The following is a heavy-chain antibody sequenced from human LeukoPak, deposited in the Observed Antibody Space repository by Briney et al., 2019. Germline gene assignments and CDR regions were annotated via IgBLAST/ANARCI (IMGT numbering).Heavy chain of an antibody. CDR1: GFTFSNAW. CDR3: TTDGDYPYYYYYYGMDV. J-gene: IGHJ6*02. V-gene: IGHV3-15*01. D-gene: IGHD4-17*01. Sequence: KSGGSLRLSCAAFGFTFSNAWMSWVRQAPGKGLEWVGRIKSKTDGGTTDYAAPVKGRFTISRDDSKNTLYLQMNSLKTEDTAVYYCTTDGDYPYYYYYYGMDVWGQGTTVTVSS. CDR2: IKSKTDGGTT.